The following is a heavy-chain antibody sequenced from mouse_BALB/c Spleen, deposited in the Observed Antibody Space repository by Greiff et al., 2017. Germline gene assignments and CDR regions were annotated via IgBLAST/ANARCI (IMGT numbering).Heavy chain of an antibody. CDR1: GFTFSSYA. CDR3: ARGDYDDWFAY. Sequence: EVKLVESGGGLVKPGGSLKLSCAASGFTFSSYAMSWVRQTPEKRLEWVASISSGGSTYYPDSVKGRFTISRDNARNILYLQMSSLRSEDTAMYYCARGDYDDWFAYWGQGTLVTVSA. V-gene: IGHV5-6-5*01. CDR2: ISSGGST. D-gene: IGHD2-4*01. J-gene: IGHJ3*01.